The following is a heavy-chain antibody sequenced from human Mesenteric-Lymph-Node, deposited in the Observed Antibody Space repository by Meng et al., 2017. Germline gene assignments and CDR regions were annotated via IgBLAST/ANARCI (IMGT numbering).Heavy chain of an antibody. CDR1: GGSFSGYY. D-gene: IGHD2-15*01. V-gene: IGHV4-34*01. J-gene: IGHJ4*02. CDR3: ANLRCRGGSCYSEIDS. Sequence: QVQLQQWGAGLWKPSETLSLTCAVYGGSFSGYYWSWIRQPPWKGLEWIGEINHSGSTNYNPSLKSRVTISVDTSKNQFSLKLSSVTAADTAVYYCANLRCRGGSCYSEIDSWGQGTLVIVSS. CDR2: INHSGST.